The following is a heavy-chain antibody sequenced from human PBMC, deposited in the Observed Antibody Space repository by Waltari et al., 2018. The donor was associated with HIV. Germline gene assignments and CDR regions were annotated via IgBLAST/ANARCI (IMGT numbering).Heavy chain of an antibody. CDR1: GYIFNNYD. V-gene: IGHV1-8*01. CDR2: MNPNSRNT. Sequence: QVQLVQSGAEVKQPGASVKVSCKASGYIFNNYDINWVRQANGQGLEWMGWMNPNSRNTGYEQKVQGRITMTRDTSITTAYMELSSLKSEDTAVYYCARAVNAVGAPHWFAPWGQGTLVTVSS. J-gene: IGHJ5*02. CDR3: ARAVNAVGAPHWFAP. D-gene: IGHD1-26*01.